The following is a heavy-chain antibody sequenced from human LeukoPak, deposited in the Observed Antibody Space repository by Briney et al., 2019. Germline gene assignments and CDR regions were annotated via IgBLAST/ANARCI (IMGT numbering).Heavy chain of an antibody. V-gene: IGHV3-15*01. Sequence: PGGSLRLSCAASGFTFSNAWMSWVRQAPGKGLEWVGRIKSKTDGGTTDYAAPVKGRFTISRDDSKNTLYLQMNSLKTEDTAVYYCTTGSHSSGYIYYYYYGMDVWGQGTTVTVSS. CDR3: TTGSHSSGYIYYYYYGMDV. CDR2: IKSKTDGGTT. D-gene: IGHD3-22*01. CDR1: GFTFSNAW. J-gene: IGHJ6*02.